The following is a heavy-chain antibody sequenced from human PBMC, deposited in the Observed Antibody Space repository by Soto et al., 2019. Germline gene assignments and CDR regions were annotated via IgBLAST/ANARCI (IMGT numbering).Heavy chain of an antibody. V-gene: IGHV1-2*02. CDR2: INPNNGGT. CDR3: ARGQYGGKSVDY. D-gene: IGHD4-4*01. J-gene: IGHJ4*02. Sequence: VSCKVSGYTFTGYYMHWVRQAPGQGLEWMGWINPNNGGTSYAQKFQGRVTMTRDTSISTAYMELSRLRSDDTAVYYCARGQYGGKSVDYPDQTPLVTLFS. CDR1: GYTFTGYY.